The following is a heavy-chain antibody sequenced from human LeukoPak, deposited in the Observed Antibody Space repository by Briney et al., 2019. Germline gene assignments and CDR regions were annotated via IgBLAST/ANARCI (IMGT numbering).Heavy chain of an antibody. D-gene: IGHD1-1*01. CDR2: ISSSSSYI. Sequence: GGSLRLSCTASGFTFSSYSMNWVRQAPGKGLEWVSSISSSSSYIYYADSVKGRFTISRDNAKNSLYLQMNNLRAEDTALYYCARTGSYNWNGFDYWGQGTLVTVSS. CDR1: GFTFSSYS. CDR3: ARTGSYNWNGFDY. J-gene: IGHJ4*02. V-gene: IGHV3-21*06.